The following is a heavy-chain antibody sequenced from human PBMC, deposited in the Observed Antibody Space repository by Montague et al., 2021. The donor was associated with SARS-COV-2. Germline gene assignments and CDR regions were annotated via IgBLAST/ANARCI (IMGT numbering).Heavy chain of an antibody. D-gene: IGHD3-22*01. CDR2: IWYDGSNK. V-gene: IGHV3-33*01. CDR3: ARDLAPYYYDSSGPELVDV. CDR1: GFTFSSYG. Sequence: SLRLSCAASGFTFSSYGMHWVRQAPGKGLEWVAVIWYDGSNKYYADSVKGRFTISRDNSKNTLYLQMNSLRAEGTAVYYCARDLAPYYYDSSGPELVDVWGQGTTVTASS. J-gene: IGHJ6*02.